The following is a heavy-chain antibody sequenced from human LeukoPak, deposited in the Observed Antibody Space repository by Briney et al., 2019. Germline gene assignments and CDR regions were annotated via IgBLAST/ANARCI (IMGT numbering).Heavy chain of an antibody. D-gene: IGHD3-9*01. J-gene: IGHJ4*02. CDR2: ISAYNGNT. V-gene: IGHV1-18*01. CDR3: ARKGAGVAAVLRYFDWLYVPFDY. Sequence: ASVKVSCKASGYTFTSYGISWVRQAPGQGLEWMGWISAYNGNTNYAQKFQGRVTITTDESTSTAYMELSSLRSEDTAVYYCARKGAGVAAVLRYFDWLYVPFDYWGQGTLVTVSS. CDR1: GYTFTSYG.